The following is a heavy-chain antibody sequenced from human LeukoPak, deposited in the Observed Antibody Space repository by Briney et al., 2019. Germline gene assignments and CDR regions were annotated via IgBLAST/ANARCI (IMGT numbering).Heavy chain of an antibody. Sequence: PSETLSLTCAVYGGSFSGYYWSWIRQPPGKGLEWIGEINHSGSTNYNPSLKSRVTISVGTSKNQFSLKLSSVTAADTAVYYCARWVAAAGTFLVGFDYWGQGTLVTVSS. J-gene: IGHJ4*02. CDR3: ARWVAAAGTFLVGFDY. CDR2: INHSGST. D-gene: IGHD6-13*01. V-gene: IGHV4-34*01. CDR1: GGSFSGYY.